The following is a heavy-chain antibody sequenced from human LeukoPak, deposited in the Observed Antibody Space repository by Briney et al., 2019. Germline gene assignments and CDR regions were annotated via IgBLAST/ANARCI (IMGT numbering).Heavy chain of an antibody. J-gene: IGHJ4*02. CDR3: ARDRGWGDYLFDY. Sequence: PGGSLRLSCAASGFTFSNYWMHWVRQAPGQRLVWVSRINSDGSSPSHADSVKGRFTISRDNVKNTLYLQMNSLRAEDAAVYYCARDRGWGDYLFDYWGQGTLVTVSS. CDR2: INSDGSSP. D-gene: IGHD4-17*01. V-gene: IGHV3-74*01. CDR1: GFTFSNYW.